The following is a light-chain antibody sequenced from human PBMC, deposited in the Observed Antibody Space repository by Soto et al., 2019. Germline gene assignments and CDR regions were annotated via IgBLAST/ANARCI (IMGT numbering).Light chain of an antibody. CDR3: QQYNNWPRGFWT. Sequence: EIVMTQSPATLSVSPGERATLSCRASQSVSSNLAWYQQKPGQAPRLLIYGASTRATGIPARFSGSGSGTEFTLTISSLQSEDVAVYYCQQYNNWPRGFWTFGQGTKVEIK. CDR1: QSVSSN. CDR2: GAS. J-gene: IGKJ1*01. V-gene: IGKV3-15*01.